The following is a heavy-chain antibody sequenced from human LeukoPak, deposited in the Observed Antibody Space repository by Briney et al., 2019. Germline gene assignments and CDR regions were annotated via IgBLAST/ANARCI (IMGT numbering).Heavy chain of an antibody. V-gene: IGHV4-59*08. CDR1: GGSISNYF. D-gene: IGHD4-17*01. J-gene: IGHJ3*02. CDR2: IYSSGST. CDR3: ARGPTTEVNYAFDI. Sequence: KPSETLSLTCSVSGGSISNYFWTWIRQPPGKGLEWIGYIYSSGSTYYNPSLKSRVTISVDTSKNRFSLKLSTVTAADTAVYYCARGPTTEVNYAFDIWGQGTMVTVSS.